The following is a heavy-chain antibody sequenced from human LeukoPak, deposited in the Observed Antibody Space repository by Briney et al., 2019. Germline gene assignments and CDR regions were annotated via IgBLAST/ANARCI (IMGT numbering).Heavy chain of an antibody. D-gene: IGHD6-6*01. CDR1: GFTFSSYE. Sequence: PGGSLRLSCAASGFTFSSYEMNWVRQAPGKGLEWVSYISSSGSTIYYADSVRGRFTMSRDNSKNTLYLQMNSLRAEDTAVYYCARFQAYYSSSSGSFDYWGQGTLVTVSS. CDR2: ISSSGSTI. J-gene: IGHJ4*02. V-gene: IGHV3-48*03. CDR3: ARFQAYYSSSSGSFDY.